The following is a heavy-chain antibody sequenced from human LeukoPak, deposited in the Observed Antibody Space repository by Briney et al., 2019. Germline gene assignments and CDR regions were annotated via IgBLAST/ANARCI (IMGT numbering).Heavy chain of an antibody. V-gene: IGHV4-59*08. CDR1: GGSISSYY. CDR2: IYYSGST. CDR3: ARHLIAAAGNFDY. D-gene: IGHD6-13*01. Sequence: PSETLSLTCTVSGGSISSYYWSWIRQPPGKGLEWIGYIYYSGSTNYNPSLKSRVTISVDTSKNQFSLKLSSVTAADTAVYYCARHLIAAAGNFDYWSQGTLVTVSS. J-gene: IGHJ4*02.